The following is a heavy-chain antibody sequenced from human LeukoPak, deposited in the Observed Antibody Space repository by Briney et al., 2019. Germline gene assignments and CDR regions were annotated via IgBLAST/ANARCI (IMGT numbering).Heavy chain of an antibody. Sequence: GRSLRLSCAASGFTFDDYAMHWVRQAPGKGLEWVSGISWNSGSIGYADSVKGRFTISRDNAKNSLYLQMNSLRAEDTAVYYCARTKEMATISYFDSWGQGTLVTVSS. V-gene: IGHV3-9*01. D-gene: IGHD5-24*01. CDR2: ISWNSGSI. J-gene: IGHJ4*02. CDR1: GFTFDDYA. CDR3: ARTKEMATISYFDS.